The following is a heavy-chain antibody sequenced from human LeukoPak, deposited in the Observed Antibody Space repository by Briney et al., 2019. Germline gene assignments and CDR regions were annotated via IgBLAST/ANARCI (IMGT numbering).Heavy chain of an antibody. D-gene: IGHD6-19*01. CDR1: GFIFSNYN. J-gene: IGHJ4*02. CDR3: ATGVAVAGTHFVDY. CDR2: ISSSSSHI. V-gene: IGHV3-21*01. Sequence: GGSLRLSCAASGFIFSNYNINWVRQAPGKGLECTSSISSSSSHIHYADSVKGRFTISRDNAKNSVYLQMNSLRVDDTAVYYCATGVAVAGTHFVDYWGQGTLVAVSS.